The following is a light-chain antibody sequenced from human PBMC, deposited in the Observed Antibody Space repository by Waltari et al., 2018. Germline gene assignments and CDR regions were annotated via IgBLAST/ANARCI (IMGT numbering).Light chain of an antibody. Sequence: NFMLTQPHSVSESPGKTVTISCTRSSGSIASKYVQWYQQRPGSAPTTVIYEDNQRPSGVPDRFSGSIDSSSNSASLTISGLKTEDEADYYCQSYDSSNQVFGGGTKLTVL. CDR3: QSYDSSNQV. CDR1: SGSIASKY. V-gene: IGLV6-57*03. J-gene: IGLJ3*02. CDR2: EDN.